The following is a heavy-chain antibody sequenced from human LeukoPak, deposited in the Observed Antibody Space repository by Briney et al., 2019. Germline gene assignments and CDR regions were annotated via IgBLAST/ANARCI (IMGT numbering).Heavy chain of an antibody. CDR3: ARALAGYSSSWYDY. D-gene: IGHD6-13*01. V-gene: IGHV4-61*02. J-gene: IGHJ4*02. CDR1: GGSISSGSYY. Sequence: PSETLSLTCTVSGGSISSGSYYWSWIRQPAGKGLEWIGRIYTSGSTNYNPSLKSRVTISVDTSKNQFSLKLSSVTAADTAVYYCARALAGYSSSWYDYWGQGTLVTVSS. CDR2: IYTSGST.